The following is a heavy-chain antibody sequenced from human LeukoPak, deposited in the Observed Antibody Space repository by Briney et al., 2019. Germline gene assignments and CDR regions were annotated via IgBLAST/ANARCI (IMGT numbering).Heavy chain of an antibody. CDR1: GYRYTDYW. CDR2: ICPGDSDT. CDR3: ARNSGYDYSWFDP. V-gene: IGHV5-51*01. D-gene: IGHD5-12*01. J-gene: IGHJ5*02. Sequence: SLKISCKGSGYRYTDYWIGWVRQMPGKGLEWMGIICPGDSDTRYSPSFQGQVTISADKSISTAYLQWSSLEASDTAMYYCARNSGYDYSWFDPWGQGTLVTVSS.